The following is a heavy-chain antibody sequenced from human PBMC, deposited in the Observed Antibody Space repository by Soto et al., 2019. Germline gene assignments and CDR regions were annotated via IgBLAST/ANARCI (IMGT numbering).Heavy chain of an antibody. CDR1: GFTFSSYS. V-gene: IGHV3-21*01. J-gene: IGHJ4*02. Sequence: GSLRLSCAASGFTFSSYSMNWVRQAPGKGLEWVASISSSSSNKYYADSVKGRFTISRDNSKNTLYLQMNSLRAEDTAVYYCARDKWVYCSGGSCYSSGFDYWGQGTLVTVSS. CDR3: ARDKWVYCSGGSCYSSGFDY. D-gene: IGHD2-15*01. CDR2: ISSSSSNK.